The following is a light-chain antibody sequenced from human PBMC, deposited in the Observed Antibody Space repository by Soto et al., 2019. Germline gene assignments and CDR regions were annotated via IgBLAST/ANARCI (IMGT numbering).Light chain of an antibody. CDR1: SSDVGGYNY. V-gene: IGLV2-14*01. J-gene: IGLJ2*01. CDR3: SSYTSSSTVV. Sequence: QSALTQPASVSGSPGQSITISCTGTSSDVGGYNYVSWYQQHPGKAPKLMIYDVSNRPSGVSNRVSGSKSGNTASLTISGLQAEDEDDYYCSSYTSSSTVVFGGGNKLTFL. CDR2: DVS.